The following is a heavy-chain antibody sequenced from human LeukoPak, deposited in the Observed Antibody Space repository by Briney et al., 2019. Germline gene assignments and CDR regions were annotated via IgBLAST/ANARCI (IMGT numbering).Heavy chain of an antibody. CDR1: GFTVSNNY. V-gene: IGHV3-53*05. CDR3: AKERGGWHQLLSSSTSLDY. CDR2: LYSGGNT. Sequence: GGSLRLSCAASGFTVSNNYMSWVRQAPGKGLEWVSVLYSGGNTYYTDSVKGRFAISRDYSRNTVYLQMNSLRAEDTAVYYCAKERGGWHQLLSSSTSLDYWGQGTLVTVSS. D-gene: IGHD2-2*01. J-gene: IGHJ4*02.